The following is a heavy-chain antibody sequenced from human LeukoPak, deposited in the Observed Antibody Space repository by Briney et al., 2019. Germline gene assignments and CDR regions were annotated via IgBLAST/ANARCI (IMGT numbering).Heavy chain of an antibody. J-gene: IGHJ4*02. CDR3: ARHPFATPFDH. Sequence: SETLSLTCTVSGDSISGVYWSWIRQPPGKGLEWIGYVYYSGDTNYNPSLKSRVTMSLDTSKNQVSQRPTSVTAADTAVYYCARHPFATPFDHWGRGTLLTVSS. CDR2: VYYSGDT. CDR1: GDSISGVY. D-gene: IGHD2-15*01. V-gene: IGHV4-59*08.